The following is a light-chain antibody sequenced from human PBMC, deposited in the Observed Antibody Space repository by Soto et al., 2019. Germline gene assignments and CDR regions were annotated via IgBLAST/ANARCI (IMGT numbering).Light chain of an antibody. J-gene: IGKJ4*01. CDR3: QQSYSTLLS. CDR1: QSISTY. Sequence: DIELTQSPSSLSASVGXRVTITCRASQSISTYLNWYQQKGGKAPKLLIHGASSLQSGVPLRFSATGSGTDFSLTIMSLQPEDFATYYCQQSYSTLLSFGGGTKVDIK. CDR2: GAS. V-gene: IGKV1-39*01.